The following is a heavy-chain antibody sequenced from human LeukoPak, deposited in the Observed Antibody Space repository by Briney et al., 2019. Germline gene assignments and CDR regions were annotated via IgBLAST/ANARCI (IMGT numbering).Heavy chain of an antibody. CDR2: IYSGGST. D-gene: IGHD3-22*01. V-gene: IGHV3-66*01. CDR3: ARDPNYYDSSGYYST. CDR1: GFTVSSNY. J-gene: IGHJ5*02. Sequence: PGGSLRLSCAASGFTVSSNYMSWVRQAPGKGLEWVSVIYSGGSTYYADSVEGRFTISRDNSKNTLYLQMNSLRAEDTAVYYCARDPNYYDSSGYYSTWGQGTLVTVSS.